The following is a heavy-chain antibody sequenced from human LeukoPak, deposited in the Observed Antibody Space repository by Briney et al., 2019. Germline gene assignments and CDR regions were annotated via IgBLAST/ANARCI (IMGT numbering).Heavy chain of an antibody. J-gene: IGHJ2*01. CDR1: GYTFTGYY. V-gene: IGHV1-2*02. D-gene: IGHD5-18*01. CDR2: INASSGGT. CDR3: ARAGDIAMDYWYFDL. Sequence: ASVKVSCKASGYTFTGYYMHWVRQAPGQGLEWMGWINASSGGTNYAQKFQGRVTMTRDTSISTAYMELSRLRSDAKAVYYCARAGDIAMDYWYFDLWGRGTLVTVCS.